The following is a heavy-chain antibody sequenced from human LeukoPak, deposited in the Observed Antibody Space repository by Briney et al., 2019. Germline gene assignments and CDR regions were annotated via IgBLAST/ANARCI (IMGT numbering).Heavy chain of an antibody. CDR2: IYHSGRA. Sequence: SGTLSLTCAVSGGSISSSNWWSWVRQPPGKGLEWIGEIYHSGRANYKPSLKSRVTISVDKSKDQFSLKMTSLIAADTAVYYCVRGVAAVFDHWGQGTLVTVSS. J-gene: IGHJ4*02. D-gene: IGHD6-19*01. CDR3: VRGVAAVFDH. CDR1: GGSISSSNW. V-gene: IGHV4-4*02.